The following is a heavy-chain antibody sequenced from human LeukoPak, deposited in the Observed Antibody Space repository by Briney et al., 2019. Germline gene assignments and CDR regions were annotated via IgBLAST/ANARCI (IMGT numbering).Heavy chain of an antibody. Sequence: SGGSLRLSCAASGFTFSSYAMSWVRRAPGKGLEWVSGISSSGGTTYYADSVKGRFTISRDNSKNTLYLQMNSLRAEDTAVYYCAKVGLDIVTLYQFDYWGQGTLVTVSS. CDR1: GFTFSSYA. CDR3: AKVGLDIVTLYQFDY. CDR2: ISSSGGTT. J-gene: IGHJ4*02. D-gene: IGHD5-12*01. V-gene: IGHV3-23*01.